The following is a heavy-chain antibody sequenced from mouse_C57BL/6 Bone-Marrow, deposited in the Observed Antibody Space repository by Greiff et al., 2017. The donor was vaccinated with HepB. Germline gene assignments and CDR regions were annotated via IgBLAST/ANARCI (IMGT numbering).Heavy chain of an antibody. J-gene: IGHJ1*03. CDR3: ARLWLRYWYFDV. CDR1: GFTFSSYG. Sequence: EVKLMESGGDLVKPGGSLKLSCAASGFTFSSYGMSWVRQTPDKRLEWVATISSGGSYTYYPDSVKGRFTISRDNAKNTLYLQMSSLKSEDTAMYYCARLWLRYWYFDVWGTGTTVTVSS. CDR2: ISSGGSYT. D-gene: IGHD2-2*01. V-gene: IGHV5-6*01.